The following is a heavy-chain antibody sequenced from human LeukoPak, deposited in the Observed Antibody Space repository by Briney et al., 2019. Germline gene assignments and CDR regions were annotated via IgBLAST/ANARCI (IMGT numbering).Heavy chain of an antibody. V-gene: IGHV3-23*01. D-gene: IGHD6-6*01. J-gene: IGHJ6*02. CDR1: GFTFSSYA. CDR2: ISGSGGTT. Sequence: PGGSLRLSCAASGFTFSSYAMSWVRQAPGKGLEWVSAISGSGGTTDFADSVKGRFTVFRDNSENTLYLQMSSLRAEDTALYYCAKSGSSSNHYYGMDVWGQGTTVTVSS. CDR3: AKSGSSSNHYYGMDV.